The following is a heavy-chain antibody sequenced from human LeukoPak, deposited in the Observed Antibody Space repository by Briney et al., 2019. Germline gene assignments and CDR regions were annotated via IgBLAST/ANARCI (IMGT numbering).Heavy chain of an antibody. Sequence: SQTLSLTCAISGDSFSSNSTTWHWLSQSPSRGLEWLGRTYYRSKTYNDYSVSVRTLINISPNSSKNQFLLQLNSVTPEDTAVYYCARDAEGAGSPFDSWGQGTLVTVSS. CDR3: ARDAEGAGSPFDS. CDR2: TYYRSKTYN. V-gene: IGHV6-1*01. J-gene: IGHJ4*02. CDR1: GDSFSSNSTT. D-gene: IGHD3-10*01.